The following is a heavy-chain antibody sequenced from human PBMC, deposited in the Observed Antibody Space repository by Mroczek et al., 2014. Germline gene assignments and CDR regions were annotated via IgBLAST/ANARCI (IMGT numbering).Heavy chain of an antibody. D-gene: IGHD2-2*01. V-gene: IGHV1-2*02. J-gene: IGHJ4*02. CDR1: GYTFTGYY. CDR3: ARAYCSSTSCYAFVDY. CDR2: INPNSGGT. Sequence: QIQLVQSGAEVKKPGASVKVSCKASGYTFTGYYMHWVRQAPGQGLEWMGWINPNSGGTNYAQKFQGRVTMTRDTSISTAYMELSRLRSDDTAVYYCARAYCSSTSCYAFVDYVGPGNPWSTVS.